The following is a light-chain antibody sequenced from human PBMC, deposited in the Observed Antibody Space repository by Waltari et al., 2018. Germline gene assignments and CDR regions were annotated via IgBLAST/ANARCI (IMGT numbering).Light chain of an antibody. Sequence: SYVLTQQPSVSVATGKTASITCGGNNIGSKNVHWYQQRPGQAPTLVIYDDSDRPSGIPERFSGSNSGNTATLTIRRVEAGYEADYYCQVWDNDTDQVVFGGGTKLTVL. J-gene: IGLJ2*01. CDR3: QVWDNDTDQVV. V-gene: IGLV3-21*04. CDR1: NIGSKN. CDR2: DDS.